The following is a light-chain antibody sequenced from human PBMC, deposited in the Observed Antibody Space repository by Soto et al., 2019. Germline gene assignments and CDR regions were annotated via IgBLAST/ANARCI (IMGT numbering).Light chain of an antibody. CDR3: QQRSNWPHT. J-gene: IGKJ2*01. CDR2: DAS. V-gene: IGKV3-11*01. Sequence: EIVLTQSPATLSLSPGERATLSCTASQSVSSSLAWYQHKPGQAPRLLIYDASNRATGIPARFSGSGSGTDFTLTISSLEPEDFAVYYCQQRSNWPHTFGPGTQLEIK. CDR1: QSVSSS.